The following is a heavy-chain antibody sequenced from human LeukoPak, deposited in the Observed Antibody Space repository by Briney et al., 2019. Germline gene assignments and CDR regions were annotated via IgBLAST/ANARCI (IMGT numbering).Heavy chain of an antibody. D-gene: IGHD3-16*01. CDR2: IYYSGST. CDR3: AGGGGGEGDYFDY. CDR1: GGSISSHY. V-gene: IGHV4-59*11. J-gene: IGHJ4*02. Sequence: SETLSLTCTVSGGSISSHYWSWIRQPPGKGLEWIGYIYYSGSTNYNPSLKSRVTISVDTSKNQFSLKLSSVTAADTAVYYCAGGGGGEGDYFDYWGQGTLVTVSS.